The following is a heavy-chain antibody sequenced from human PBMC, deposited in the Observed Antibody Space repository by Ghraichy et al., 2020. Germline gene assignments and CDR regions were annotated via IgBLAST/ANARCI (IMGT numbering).Heavy chain of an antibody. Sequence: GGSLRLSCAGSGFTFSSYSMNWVRQAPGKGLEWVSSISFSGANTYYAVSVKGRFTISRDNSKNTLYLQMNSLRADDTAVYYCAKAWGYCSAATCPSYNWFDPWGQGTLVTVSS. CDR3: AKAWGYCSAATCPSYNWFDP. D-gene: IGHD2-15*01. CDR1: GFTFSSYS. V-gene: IGHV3-23*01. CDR2: ISFSGANT. J-gene: IGHJ5*02.